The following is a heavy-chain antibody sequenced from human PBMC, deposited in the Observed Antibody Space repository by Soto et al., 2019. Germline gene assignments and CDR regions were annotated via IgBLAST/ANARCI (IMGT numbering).Heavy chain of an antibody. CDR1: GDSISSGRHY. Sequence: SETLSLTCNVSGDSISSGRHYWSWIRQTSGKGLEWIGYIYHTGSTYYNASLKSRLTISVDTSKNQFSLKLSSVTAADTAVYYCARHPSDFWFDPWGQGTLVTVSS. J-gene: IGHJ5*02. CDR3: ARHPSDFWFDP. V-gene: IGHV4-39*01. CDR2: IYHTGST. D-gene: IGHD2-21*02.